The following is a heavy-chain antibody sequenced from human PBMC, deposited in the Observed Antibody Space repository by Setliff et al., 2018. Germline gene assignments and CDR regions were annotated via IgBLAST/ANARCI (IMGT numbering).Heavy chain of an antibody. J-gene: IGHJ4*02. V-gene: IGHV4-38-2*01. CDR1: GYSISSGYY. Sequence: PSETLSLTCAVSGYSISSGYYWGWIRQPPGKGLEWIGSIYHSGSTYYNPSLKSRVTISVDTSKNQFSLKLSSVTAADTAVYYCARQPEGGYYDSSGYYGMAPYYFDYGGQGTLVTVSS. CDR2: IYHSGST. CDR3: ARQPEGGYYDSSGYYGMAPYYFDY. D-gene: IGHD3-22*01.